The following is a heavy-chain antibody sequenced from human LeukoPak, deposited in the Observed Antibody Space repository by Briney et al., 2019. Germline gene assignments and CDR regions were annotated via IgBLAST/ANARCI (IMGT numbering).Heavy chain of an antibody. V-gene: IGHV3-48*03. CDR2: ISSSSSTI. Sequence: GGSLRLSCAASGFTFSSYEMNWVRQAPGKGLEWVSYISSSSSTIYYADSVKGRFTISRDNAKNSLYLQMNSLRAEDTAVYYCARDCSSTSCYSRGVVNLGMDVWGQGTTVTVSS. CDR1: GFTFSSYE. CDR3: ARDCSSTSCYSRGVVNLGMDV. J-gene: IGHJ6*02. D-gene: IGHD2-2*02.